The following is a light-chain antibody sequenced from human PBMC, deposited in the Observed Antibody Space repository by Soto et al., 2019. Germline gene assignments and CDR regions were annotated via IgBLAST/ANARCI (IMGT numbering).Light chain of an antibody. CDR1: QSVSSY. J-gene: IGKJ4*01. Sequence: EIVLTQSPATLSLSPGERATLSCRASQSVSSYLVWYQQKPGQAPRLLIYDASNRATGIPARFSGSGSGTDFTLTISSLETEDFAVYHCQQRSNWPLTFGGGTKVEIK. CDR3: QQRSNWPLT. CDR2: DAS. V-gene: IGKV3-11*01.